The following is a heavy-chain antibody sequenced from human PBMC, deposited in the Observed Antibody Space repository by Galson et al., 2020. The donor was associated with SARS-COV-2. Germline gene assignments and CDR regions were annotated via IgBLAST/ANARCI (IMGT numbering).Heavy chain of an antibody. J-gene: IGHJ3*02. CDR3: ARDRQEWQLLFALDM. D-gene: IGHD6-19*01. V-gene: IGHV3-74*01. Sequence: GESLKISCAPSEFTMRNYWMHWVRQAPGKGLEWLSRINTDGTHTVYADSVQGRFTISRDNAKNTLYMQMNSLRVDDTAVYYCARDRQEWQLLFALDMWGQGTLVTVSS. CDR1: EFTMRNYW. CDR2: INTDGTHT.